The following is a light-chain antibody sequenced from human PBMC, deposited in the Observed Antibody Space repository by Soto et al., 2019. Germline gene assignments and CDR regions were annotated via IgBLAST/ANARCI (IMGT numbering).Light chain of an antibody. CDR3: QQYYRWPPIA. J-gene: IGKJ2*01. Sequence: VVMTQSPASLSVSPGDKATLSCRASQNIRNQLAWYQQQPGQAPRLLIYDASTRASGIPSRFSGSGSETDFTLSISSLQSEDFAVYYCQQYYRWPPIAFGQGTKVEI. CDR1: QNIRNQ. CDR2: DAS. V-gene: IGKV3-15*01.